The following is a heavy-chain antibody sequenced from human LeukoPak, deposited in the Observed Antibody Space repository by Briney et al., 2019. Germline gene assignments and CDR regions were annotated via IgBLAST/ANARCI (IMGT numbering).Heavy chain of an antibody. V-gene: IGHV4-30-2*01. CDR1: GASISSGGYF. D-gene: IGHD5-18*01. CDR3: ARGRGSDTAIVPLYYMDV. J-gene: IGHJ6*03. Sequence: SETLSLTCTVSGASISSGGYFWSWIRQPPGKGLEWIGYIYHTGNTYYNPSLESRVTMSVDKSKNQFSLKLSSVTAADTAVYYCARGRGSDTAIVPLYYMDVWGKGTTVTVSS. CDR2: IYHTGNT.